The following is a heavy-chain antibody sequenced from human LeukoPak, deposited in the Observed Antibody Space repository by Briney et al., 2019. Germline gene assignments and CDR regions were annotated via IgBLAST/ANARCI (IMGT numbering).Heavy chain of an antibody. Sequence: PGGSLRLSCAASGFIFSGYRMNWVRQPPGKGLEWIGEINHSGSTNYNPSLKSRVTISVDTSKNQFSLKLSSVTAADTAVYYCARHSTFFGVVIIKGRVRGPFDYWGQGTLVTVSS. V-gene: IGHV4-34*01. CDR3: ARHSTFFGVVIIKGRVRGPFDY. CDR1: GFIFSGYR. D-gene: IGHD3-3*01. J-gene: IGHJ4*02. CDR2: INHSGST.